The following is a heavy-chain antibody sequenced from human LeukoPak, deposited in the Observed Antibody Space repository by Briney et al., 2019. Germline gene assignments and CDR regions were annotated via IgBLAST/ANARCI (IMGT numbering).Heavy chain of an antibody. V-gene: IGHV1-46*01. D-gene: IGHD3-22*01. Sequence: ASVKVSCKASGYTFTSYYMHWVRQAPGQGLEWMGIINPSGGSTSYAQKFQGRVTMTRDTSTSTVYMELSSLRSEDTAVYYCARVPPGKNQKSSGYHYLGAAFDIWGQGTMVTVSS. CDR3: ARVPPGKNQKSSGYHYLGAAFDI. CDR1: GYTFTSYY. J-gene: IGHJ3*02. CDR2: INPSGGST.